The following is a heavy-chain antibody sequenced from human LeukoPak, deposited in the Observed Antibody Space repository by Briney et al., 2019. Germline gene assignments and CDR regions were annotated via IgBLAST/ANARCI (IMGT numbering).Heavy chain of an antibody. V-gene: IGHV4-31*03. J-gene: IGHJ4*02. CDR2: IYYSGST. Sequence: KASQTLSLTCTVSGGSISSGGYYWSWIRQHPGKGLEWIGYIYYSGSTYYNPSLKSRVTISVDTSKNQFSLKLSSVTAADTAVYYWASVLGLDGPRGSYFDYWGQGTLVTVSS. CDR1: GGSISSGGYY. CDR3: ASVLGLDGPRGSYFDY. D-gene: IGHD3-10*01.